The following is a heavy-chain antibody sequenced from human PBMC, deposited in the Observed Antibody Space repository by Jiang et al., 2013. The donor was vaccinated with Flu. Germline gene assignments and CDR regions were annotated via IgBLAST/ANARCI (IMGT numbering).Heavy chain of an antibody. V-gene: IGHV1-46*04. Sequence: GAEVKKPGDSVKVSCTTSGYRFATYYIHWVRQAPEQGLEWLGVINPGDGGTTYAQKLQGRVIMTRDASTNTVYMDVTNLRFEDTAVYYCATFAGASGTFDHWGQGTLVTVSS. J-gene: IGHJ4*02. D-gene: IGHD1-26*01. CDR2: INPGDGGT. CDR3: ATFAGASGTFDH. CDR1: GYRFATYY.